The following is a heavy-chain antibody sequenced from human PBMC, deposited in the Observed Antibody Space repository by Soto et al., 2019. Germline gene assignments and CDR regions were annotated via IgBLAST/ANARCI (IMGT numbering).Heavy chain of an antibody. CDR1: GYTLTELS. Sequence: AAVKVSYKVSGYTLTELSRHWLRQATGKGLEWMGDFDPEDGETIYAQKFQGRVTMTEDTSTDTDYMELSSLRSENTSVYYCAPGDTIFGVVIHHYYYYGMDVWGQGTTVTVSS. J-gene: IGHJ6*02. CDR3: APGDTIFGVVIHHYYYYGMDV. CDR2: FDPEDGET. V-gene: IGHV1-24*01. D-gene: IGHD3-3*01.